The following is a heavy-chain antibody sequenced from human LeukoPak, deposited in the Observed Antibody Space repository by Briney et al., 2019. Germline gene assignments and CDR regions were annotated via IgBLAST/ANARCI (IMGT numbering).Heavy chain of an antibody. CDR2: TYHSGST. CDR1: GGSFSGYY. Sequence: SETLSLTCAVYGGSFSGYYWSWIRQSPGKGLEWIGETYHSGSTNYNSSLKSRVTISLDTSKNQFSLKLSSVTAADTAVYYCARLFWPYYFDYWGQGTLVTVSS. V-gene: IGHV4-34*01. CDR3: ARLFWPYYFDY. D-gene: IGHD3-3*01. J-gene: IGHJ4*02.